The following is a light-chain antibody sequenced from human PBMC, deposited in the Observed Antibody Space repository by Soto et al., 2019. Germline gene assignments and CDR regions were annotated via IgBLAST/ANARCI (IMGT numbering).Light chain of an antibody. Sequence: QSVLTQPPSASGTPGQRVTISCSGSSSNVGSNSVNWYQQLPGTAPKLLIYTNNKRPPGVPDRVSGSRSGTSASLAISGLRSEDEADYYCAAWDDSLHGYVFGSGTKVTVL. V-gene: IGLV1-44*01. J-gene: IGLJ1*01. CDR1: SSNVGSNS. CDR2: TNN. CDR3: AAWDDSLHGYV.